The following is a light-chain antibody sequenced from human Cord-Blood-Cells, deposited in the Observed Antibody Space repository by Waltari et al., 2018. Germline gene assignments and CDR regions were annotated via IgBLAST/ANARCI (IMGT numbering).Light chain of an antibody. CDR2: GAS. Sequence: EIVMTQSPATLSVSPGERATLSCRASQSVSSNLAWYQQKPGQAPRLLSYGASTRATGIPARFSGSGSGTEFTLTISSLQPEDFATYYCQQSFSTLFTFGPGTKVDIK. CDR3: QQSFSTLFT. V-gene: IGKV3-15*01. J-gene: IGKJ3*01. CDR1: QSVSSN.